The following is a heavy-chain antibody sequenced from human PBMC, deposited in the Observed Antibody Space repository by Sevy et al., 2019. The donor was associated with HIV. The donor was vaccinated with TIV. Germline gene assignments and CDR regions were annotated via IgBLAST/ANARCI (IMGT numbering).Heavy chain of an antibody. Sequence: GGSLRLSCAASGFIFSSYSMNWVRQAPGKGLEWVSSISSTSSYIYYADSVKGRFTTSRDNAKNSLYLQMNSLRVEDTAVYYCARVQDYYDSSGPVTWGQEPWSPSPQ. D-gene: IGHD3-22*01. CDR2: ISSTSSYI. CDR1: GFIFSSYS. CDR3: ARVQDYYDSSGPVT. V-gene: IGHV3-21*01. J-gene: IGHJ5*01.